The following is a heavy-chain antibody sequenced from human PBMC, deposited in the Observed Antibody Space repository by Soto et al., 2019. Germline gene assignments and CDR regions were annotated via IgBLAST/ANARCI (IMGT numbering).Heavy chain of an antibody. Sequence: KSSETLSLTCTVSGGSVSSGSYYWSWIRQPPGKGLEWIGYIYYSGSTNYNPSLKSRVTISVDTSKNQFSLKLSSVTAADTAVYYCVVGADFDYWGQGTLVTVSS. V-gene: IGHV4-61*01. CDR1: GGSVSSGSYY. D-gene: IGHD1-26*01. J-gene: IGHJ4*02. CDR3: VVGADFDY. CDR2: IYYSGST.